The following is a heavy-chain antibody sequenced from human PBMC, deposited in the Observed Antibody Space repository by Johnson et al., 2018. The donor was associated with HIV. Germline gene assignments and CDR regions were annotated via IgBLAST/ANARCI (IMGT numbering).Heavy chain of an antibody. J-gene: IGHJ3*02. CDR1: GFTFSSYA. CDR3: ARLPVTTNSEDAFDI. D-gene: IGHD4-17*01. V-gene: IGHV3-30*04. Sequence: QVQLVESGGGVVQPGRSLRLSCVASGFTFSSYAMHWVRQAPGKGLEWVAVISHDGSNEYHADSVKGRFTISRDNSKNTLYLQMNSLRVEDTAVYYCARLPVTTNSEDAFDIWGQGTMVTVSS. CDR2: ISHDGSNE.